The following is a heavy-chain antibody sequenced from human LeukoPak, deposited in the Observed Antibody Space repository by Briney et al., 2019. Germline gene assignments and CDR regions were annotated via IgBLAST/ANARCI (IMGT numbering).Heavy chain of an antibody. CDR1: GGSISSRSYY. Sequence: SETLSLTCTVSGGSISSRSYYWGWIPQPPGKGLEWNWCYYYSGSTYYNPSRQSQVSLSVDTAKNQFSLKLSSVTAADTAAYYCARRRGYSSGWSASWFDPWGQGTLVTVSS. J-gene: IGHJ5*02. CDR2: YYYSGST. D-gene: IGHD6-19*01. V-gene: IGHV4-39*01. CDR3: ARRRGYSSGWSASWFDP.